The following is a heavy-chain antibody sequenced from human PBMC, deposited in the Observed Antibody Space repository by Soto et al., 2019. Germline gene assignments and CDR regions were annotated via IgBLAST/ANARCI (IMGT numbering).Heavy chain of an antibody. V-gene: IGHV3-23*01. CDR2: ISGSGGST. CDR1: GFTFRSYA. CDR3: AKDYGDYSSYFDY. J-gene: IGHJ4*01. D-gene: IGHD4-17*01. Sequence: GGSLRLSCAASGFTFRSYAMSWVRQAPGKGLEWVSAISGSGGSTYSADSVKGRFTISRDNSKNTLYLQMNSLRAEDTAVYYCAKDYGDYSSYFDYWGHGTLVTVSS.